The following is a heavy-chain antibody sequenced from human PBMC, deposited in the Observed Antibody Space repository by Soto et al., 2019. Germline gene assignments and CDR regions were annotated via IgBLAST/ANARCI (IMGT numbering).Heavy chain of an antibody. CDR2: IYWDDDK. V-gene: IGHV2-5*02. J-gene: IGHJ4*02. D-gene: IGHD3-9*01. CDR1: GFSLSSRKMG. CDR3: AHTGYYDLLTFDY. Sequence: SGPTLVNPTQTLTLTCNFSGFSLSSRKMGVGWIRQPPGKALEWLALIYWDDDKRYRPSLNNRLTITKDTSKNQVLLTMTNLDPVGTATYYCAHTGYYDLLTFDYWGQGTLVTVSS.